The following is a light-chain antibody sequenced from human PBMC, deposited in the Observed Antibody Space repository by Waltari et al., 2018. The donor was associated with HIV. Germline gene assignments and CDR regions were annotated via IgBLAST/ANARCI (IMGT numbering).Light chain of an antibody. CDR3: PSYVDSNGVF. Sequence: QSALTQPPSASVSPGQSVTISCTGTSNDVGAYGYVAWYQQHPARAPELLIYEVTKRPSWVPDRFAGYKSGNTASLSVSGLQAEDDGHYYRPSYVDSNGVFLGGGPQPTAL. CDR1: SNDVGAYGY. CDR2: EVT. J-gene: IGLJ7*02. V-gene: IGLV2-8*01.